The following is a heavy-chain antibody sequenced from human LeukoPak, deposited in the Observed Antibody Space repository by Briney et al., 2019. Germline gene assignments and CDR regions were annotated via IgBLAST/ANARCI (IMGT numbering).Heavy chain of an antibody. V-gene: IGHV4-59*12. D-gene: IGHD3-10*01. Sequence: SETLSLTCTVSGGSISTYYWSWVRQPPGKGLEWIAYIYSSGSTNYNPSLKSRVTMSVDTSKNQFSLKVNSVTAADTAVYYCARDLLGRGGSFDYWGQGTLVTVSS. CDR3: ARDLLGRGGSFDY. J-gene: IGHJ4*02. CDR2: IYSSGST. CDR1: GGSISTYY.